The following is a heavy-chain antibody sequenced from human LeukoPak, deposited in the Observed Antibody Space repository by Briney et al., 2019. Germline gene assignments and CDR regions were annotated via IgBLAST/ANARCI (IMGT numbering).Heavy chain of an antibody. CDR3: VNEDYYDSSGYYWY. J-gene: IGHJ4*02. CDR1: GFTFSSYA. V-gene: IGHV3-23*01. CDR2: ISGSGGST. Sequence: PGGSLRLSCAASGFTFSSYAMSWVRQAPGKGLEWVSAISGSGGSTYYADSVKGRFTISRDNSKNTLYLQMNSLRAEDTAVYYCVNEDYYDSSGYYWYWGQGTLVTVSS. D-gene: IGHD3-22*01.